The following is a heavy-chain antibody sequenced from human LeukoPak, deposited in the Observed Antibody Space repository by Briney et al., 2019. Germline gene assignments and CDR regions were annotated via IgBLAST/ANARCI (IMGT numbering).Heavy chain of an antibody. Sequence: ASVKVSCKASGYIFTGYYMHWVRQAPGQGFEWMGWIDPNSGGTKYAQKFQDRVTMTSDTSISTAYMELNRLRSDDTAVYYCARWEWEWEPHPYSFDYWGQGTLVTVSS. D-gene: IGHD1-26*01. J-gene: IGHJ4*02. CDR3: ARWEWEWEPHPYSFDY. V-gene: IGHV1-2*02. CDR2: IDPNSGGT. CDR1: GYIFTGYY.